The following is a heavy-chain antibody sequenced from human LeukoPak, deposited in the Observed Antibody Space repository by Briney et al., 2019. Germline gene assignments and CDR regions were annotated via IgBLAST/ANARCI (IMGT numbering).Heavy chain of an antibody. CDR3: ARRGEQVYPNWFDP. V-gene: IGHV4-34*01. CDR2: INHSGST. D-gene: IGHD1-26*01. Sequence: SETLSLTCAAYGESFSGFYWSWIRQPPGKGLEWLGEINHSGSTTYNPSLKSRVTLSVDPSKNQFSLKLTSLTAADTAVYYCARRGEQVYPNWFDPWGQGTLVTVSS. J-gene: IGHJ5*02. CDR1: GESFSGFY.